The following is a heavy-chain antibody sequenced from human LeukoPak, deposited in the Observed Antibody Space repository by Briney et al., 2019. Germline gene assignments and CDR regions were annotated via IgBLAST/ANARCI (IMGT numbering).Heavy chain of an antibody. Sequence: SETLSLTCTVSGGSISSSSYYWGWIRQPPGKGLEWIGSIYYSGSTYYNPSLKSRVTISVDTSKNQFSLKLSSVTAADTAVYYCARDRGELLPGGAFDIWGQGTMVTVSS. CDR1: GGSISSSSYY. V-gene: IGHV4-39*07. CDR2: IYYSGST. D-gene: IGHD1-26*01. J-gene: IGHJ3*02. CDR3: ARDRGELLPGGAFDI.